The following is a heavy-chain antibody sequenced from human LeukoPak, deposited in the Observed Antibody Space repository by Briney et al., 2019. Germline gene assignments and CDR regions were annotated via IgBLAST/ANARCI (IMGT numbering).Heavy chain of an antibody. CDR3: AREGRGVQLRLYYFDY. V-gene: IGHV3-66*01. CDR1: GFTFSNYA. Sequence: GGSLRLSCAASGFTFSNYAMNWVRQAPGKGLEWVSVIYTGGDTYYADSVKGRFTISRDNSKNTVYLQMNSLRAEDTAVYYCAREGRGVQLRLYYFDYWGQGTLVTVSS. D-gene: IGHD3-10*01. CDR2: IYTGGDT. J-gene: IGHJ4*02.